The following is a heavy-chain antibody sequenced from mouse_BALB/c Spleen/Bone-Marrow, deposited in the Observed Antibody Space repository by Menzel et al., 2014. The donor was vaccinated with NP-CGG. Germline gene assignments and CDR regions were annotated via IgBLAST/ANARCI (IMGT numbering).Heavy chain of an antibody. J-gene: IGHJ4*01. D-gene: IGHD4-1*01. CDR2: ISSGGGYT. Sequence: EVKLMESGGDLAKPGGSLKLSCAVSGFTFSTYGMAWVRQTPDKRREWVATISSGGGYTYYPDSVKGRFTITRDNANNTLYLQMSSLKSQDTAMYHFTRQRNWDPYTMDYRGQGTSVTVTS. CDR3: TRQRNWDPYTMDY. CDR1: GFTFSTYG. V-gene: IGHV5-6*01.